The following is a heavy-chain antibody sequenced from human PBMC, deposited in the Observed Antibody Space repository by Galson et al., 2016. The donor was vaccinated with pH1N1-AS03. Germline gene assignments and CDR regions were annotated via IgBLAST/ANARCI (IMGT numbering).Heavy chain of an antibody. CDR1: GYTFIDYG. Sequence: SVKVSCKASGYTFIDYGINWVRQAPGQGLEWMGWVSGDNRQTKYTQKFQGRVILSADTSTSTGIMELRNLRSDDTAVFYCARDMAPGASNSIWRDAMDVWGHGTTVSVSS. J-gene: IGHJ6*02. CDR3: ARDMAPGASNSIWRDAMDV. D-gene: IGHD3-3*01. CDR2: VSGDNRQT. V-gene: IGHV1-18*04.